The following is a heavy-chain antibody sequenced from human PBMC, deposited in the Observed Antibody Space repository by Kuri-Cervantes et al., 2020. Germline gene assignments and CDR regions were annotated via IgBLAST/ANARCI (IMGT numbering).Heavy chain of an antibody. CDR1: GYIFTSYG. J-gene: IGHJ4*02. D-gene: IGHD3-10*01. V-gene: IGHV1-18*01. CDR3: ARWGDAYYYGSGSGFDY. Sequence: ASVKVSCKASGYIFTSYGISWVRQAPGQGLEWMGWISAYNGNTNYAQKLQGRVTMTTDTSTSTAYMELRSLRSDDTAVYYCARWGDAYYYGSGSGFDYWGQGTLVTFSS. CDR2: ISAYNGNT.